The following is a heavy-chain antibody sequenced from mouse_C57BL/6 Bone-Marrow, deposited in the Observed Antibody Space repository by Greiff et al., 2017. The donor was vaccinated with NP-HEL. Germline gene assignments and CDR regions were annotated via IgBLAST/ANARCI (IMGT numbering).Heavy chain of an antibody. CDR3: ARYPFYAMDY. CDR1: GFTFTDYY. V-gene: IGHV7-3*01. Sequence: EVMLVESGGGLVQPGGSLSLSCAASGFTFTDYYMSWVRQPPGQALEWLGFIRNKANGYTTEYHASVKGRFTISRANYQRILYHPMNALRAEDSATYYCARYPFYAMDYWGQGTSVTVSS. J-gene: IGHJ4*01. CDR2: IRNKANGYTT.